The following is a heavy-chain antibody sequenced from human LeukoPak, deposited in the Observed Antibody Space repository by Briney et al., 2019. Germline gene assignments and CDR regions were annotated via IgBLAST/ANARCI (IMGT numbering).Heavy chain of an antibody. V-gene: IGHV4-38-2*02. CDR1: GYSISSGYY. D-gene: IGHD3-10*01. CDR3: ARDGSASGSPFDY. CDR2: IYHSGTT. Sequence: PSETLSLTCSVSGYSISSGYYWAWIRQPPGKGLEWIGSIYHSGTTYYNPSLKSRVTISVDTSKNQFSLKLSSVTAADTAVYYCARDGSASGSPFDYWGQGTLVTVFS. J-gene: IGHJ4*02.